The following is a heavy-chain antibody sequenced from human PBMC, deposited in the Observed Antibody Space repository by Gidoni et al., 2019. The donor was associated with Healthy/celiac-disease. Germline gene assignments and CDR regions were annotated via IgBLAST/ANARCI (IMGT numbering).Heavy chain of an antibody. CDR3: ARTDYGDYDTKSFDY. Sequence: QVQLVQSGAEVKKPGSAVKVSCKASGGTFSSYAISGVRQAPGQGLEWMGGIIPIFGTSNYAQKFQGRVTITADESTSTAYMGLSSLRSEDTAVYYCARTDYGDYDTKSFDYWGQGTLVTVSS. V-gene: IGHV1-69*01. D-gene: IGHD4-17*01. J-gene: IGHJ4*02. CDR2: IIPIFGTS. CDR1: GGTFSSYA.